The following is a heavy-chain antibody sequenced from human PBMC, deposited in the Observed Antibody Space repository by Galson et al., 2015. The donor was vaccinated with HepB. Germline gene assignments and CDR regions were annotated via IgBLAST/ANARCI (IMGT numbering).Heavy chain of an antibody. CDR2: IRSKANSYAT. Sequence: SLRLSCAASGFTFSGSAMHWVRQASGKGLEWVGRIRSKANSYATAYAASVKGRFTISRDDSKNTAYLQMNSLKTEDTAVYYCTRLGARYYDSSGYYYLEEGMDVWGQGTTVTVSS. J-gene: IGHJ6*02. CDR1: GFTFSGSA. V-gene: IGHV3-73*01. D-gene: IGHD3-22*01. CDR3: TRLGARYYDSSGYYYLEEGMDV.